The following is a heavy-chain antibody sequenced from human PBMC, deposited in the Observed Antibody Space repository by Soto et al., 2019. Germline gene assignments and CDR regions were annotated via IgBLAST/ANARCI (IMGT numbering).Heavy chain of an antibody. J-gene: IGHJ5*02. Sequence: QPGGSLRLSCAASGFTFNNYAMTWVRQAPGKGPEWVSGISVGGSSTYYADSVKGRFTVSRDNSKNTLYLQMKSLKVEDTAVYYCAKSTSSGPGGWFDPWGQGTLVTVSS. CDR2: ISVGGSST. CDR3: AKSTSSGPGGWFDP. D-gene: IGHD3-16*01. V-gene: IGHV3-23*01. CDR1: GFTFNNYA.